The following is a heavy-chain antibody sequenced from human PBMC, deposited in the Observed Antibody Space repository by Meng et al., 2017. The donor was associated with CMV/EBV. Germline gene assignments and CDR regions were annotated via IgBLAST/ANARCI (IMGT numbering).Heavy chain of an antibody. CDR3: ARLGRFLEWSIDP. CDR2: IYYSGST. D-gene: IGHD3-3*01. CDR1: GGSISSSSSY. V-gene: IGHV4-39*01. Sequence: VSGGSISSSSSYWGWIRQPPGKGLEWIGSIYYSGSTYYNPSLKSRVTISVDTSKNQFSLKLSSVTAADTAVYYCARLGRFLEWSIDPWGQGTLVTVSS. J-gene: IGHJ5*02.